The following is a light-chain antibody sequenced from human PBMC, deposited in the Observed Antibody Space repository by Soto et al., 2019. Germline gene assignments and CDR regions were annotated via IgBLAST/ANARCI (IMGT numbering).Light chain of an antibody. CDR3: QQYNNWPGT. Sequence: EIVLTQSPGTLSVSPGERATPSCRASQSVSSKLAWYQQKPGQAPRLLFYGASTGATGIPARFSGSGSETEFTLSISSLQSEDFAVYYCQQYNNWPGTFGQGTRWIS. CDR1: QSVSSK. V-gene: IGKV3-15*01. J-gene: IGKJ1*01. CDR2: GAS.